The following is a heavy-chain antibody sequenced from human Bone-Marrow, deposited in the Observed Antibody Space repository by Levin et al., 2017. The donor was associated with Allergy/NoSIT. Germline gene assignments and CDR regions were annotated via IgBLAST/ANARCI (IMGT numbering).Heavy chain of an antibody. CDR2: ISAHDGYT. J-gene: IGHJ4*02. CDR1: GYSFSSYG. D-gene: IGHD3-10*01. V-gene: IGHV1-18*01. Sequence: GGSLRLSCKASGYSFSSYGIAWVRQAPGQGPEWMGWISAHDGYTKYSQSFQDRITLTTDTSTTTAYMELRNLRSDDTAVYYCARDQDHYGSGGDYWGQGTLLTVSS. CDR3: ARDQDHYGSGGDY.